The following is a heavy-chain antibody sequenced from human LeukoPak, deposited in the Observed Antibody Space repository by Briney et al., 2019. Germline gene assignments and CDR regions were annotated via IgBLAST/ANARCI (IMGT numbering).Heavy chain of an antibody. V-gene: IGHV3-13*01. D-gene: IGHD6-13*01. CDR3: ARAAYSSTWYSRYFDL. Sequence: GSLRLSCAASRFTFRSYDINWVRQATGKGLEWVSGIGTAGEIYYPGSVKGRFTVSRENATNSLYLSMNSLRAGDTAVYYCARAAYSSTWYSRYFDLWGRGTLVTVSS. J-gene: IGHJ2*01. CDR1: RFTFRSYD. CDR2: IGTAGEI.